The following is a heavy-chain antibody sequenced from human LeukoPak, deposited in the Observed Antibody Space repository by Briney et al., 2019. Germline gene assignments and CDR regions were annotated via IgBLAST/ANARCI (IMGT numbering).Heavy chain of an antibody. J-gene: IGHJ4*02. CDR1: GFTFSSHA. CDR3: VRKVIVATNYFDL. Sequence: GGSLRLSCAASGFTFSSHAMSWVRQAPGKGLEWVSSISGSGDRTYYADSVKGRLTISRDNSKKTVYVQVNSLRADDTAVHYCVRKVIVATNYFDLWGQGTLVTVSS. D-gene: IGHD2-15*01. V-gene: IGHV3-23*01. CDR2: ISGSGDRT.